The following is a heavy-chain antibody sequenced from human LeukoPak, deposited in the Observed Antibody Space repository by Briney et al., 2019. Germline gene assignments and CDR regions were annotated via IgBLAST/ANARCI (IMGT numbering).Heavy chain of an antibody. D-gene: IGHD6-13*01. Sequence: PGGSLRLSCAASGFTFSSYWMSWVRQAPGKGLEWVANIKQDGSEKYYVDSVKGRFTISRDNAKNPLYLQMNSLRAEDTAVYYCARGHSSSWYYFDYWGQGALVTVSS. J-gene: IGHJ4*02. CDR3: ARGHSSSWYYFDY. CDR2: IKQDGSEK. V-gene: IGHV3-7*01. CDR1: GFTFSSYW.